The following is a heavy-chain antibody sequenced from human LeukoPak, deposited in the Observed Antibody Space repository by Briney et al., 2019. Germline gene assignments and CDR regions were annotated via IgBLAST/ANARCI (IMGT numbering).Heavy chain of an antibody. CDR2: IRYDGSNK. CDR3: AKQQLVSLYFDY. J-gene: IGHJ4*02. Sequence: GGSLRLSCAASGFTFSSYGMHWVRQAPGKGLEWVAFIRYDGSNKYYADSVKGRFTISRDNSKNTLYLQMNSLRAEDTAVYYCAKQQLVSLYFDYWAREPWSPSPQ. D-gene: IGHD6-13*01. V-gene: IGHV3-30*02. CDR1: GFTFSSYG.